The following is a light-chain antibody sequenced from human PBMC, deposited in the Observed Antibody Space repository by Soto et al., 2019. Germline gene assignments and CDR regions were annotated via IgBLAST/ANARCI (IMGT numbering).Light chain of an antibody. CDR3: CLYAGSTTFV. V-gene: IGLV2-23*03. J-gene: IGLJ2*01. CDR1: SSDVGSYTL. Sequence: QSALTQPASVSGSPGQSITISCTGTSSDVGSYTLVSWYQQHPGKAPKLMIYEGTKRPSGVSNRFSGSKSGNTASLTISGLQAEYEADYYCCLYAGSTTFVFGGGTQLTVL. CDR2: EGT.